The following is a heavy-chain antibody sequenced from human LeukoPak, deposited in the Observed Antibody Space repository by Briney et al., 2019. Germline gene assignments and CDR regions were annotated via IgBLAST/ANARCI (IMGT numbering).Heavy chain of an antibody. CDR1: GFSFSNYW. CDR3: AKGPNYFDV. J-gene: IGHJ6*03. Sequence: GGSLRLSCAASGFSFSNYWMHWVRQAPGKGLVWVTRMNSDGSATYYADSVQGRFTISRDNAKNTLYLQMNSLRAEDTAMYFCAKGPNYFDVWGKGTTVTVSS. V-gene: IGHV3-74*01. CDR2: MNSDGSAT.